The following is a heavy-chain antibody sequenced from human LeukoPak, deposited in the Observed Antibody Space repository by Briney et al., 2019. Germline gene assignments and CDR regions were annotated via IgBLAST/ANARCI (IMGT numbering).Heavy chain of an antibody. V-gene: IGHV3-23*01. CDR3: ARGKDTGRQYNFDH. D-gene: IGHD5-18*01. Sequence: GGSLRLSCAASGFTFSNFGMGWLRQAPAKGLECVSPMSGSGGSTSYADFVKGRFTISRDNSKNTLYLQMNSLRPEDTAVYYCARGKDTGRQYNFDHWGQGILVTVAS. CDR1: GFTFSNFG. CDR2: MSGSGGST. J-gene: IGHJ4*02.